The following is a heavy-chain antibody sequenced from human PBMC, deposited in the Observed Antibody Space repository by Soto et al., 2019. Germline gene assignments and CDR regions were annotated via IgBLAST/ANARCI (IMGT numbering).Heavy chain of an antibody. J-gene: IGHJ5*02. CDR2: ISGSGSTI. D-gene: IGHD1-26*01. CDR1: GFTFSSYG. V-gene: IGHV3-48*03. Sequence: PVGSLRLSCAASGFTFSSYGMIWVRQAPGRGLEWVSYISGSGSTIYLADSVKGRFTLSRDNAKNSLYLQMSSLRAEDTALYYCATLGGSGYYLTGWFDLWGQGALVTVSS. CDR3: ATLGGSGYYLTGWFDL.